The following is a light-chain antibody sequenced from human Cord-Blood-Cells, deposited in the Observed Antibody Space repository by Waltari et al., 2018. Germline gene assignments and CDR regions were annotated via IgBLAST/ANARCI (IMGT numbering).Light chain of an antibody. Sequence: QSALTQPASVSGSPGQSITISCTGTTSDVGGYNYASWYQQHPGKAPKLMIYDVSNRPSGVSTRFSGSKSGNTASLTISGLQAEDEADYYCSSYTSSSTVFGGGTKLTVL. CDR1: TSDVGGYNY. J-gene: IGLJ3*02. CDR2: DVS. V-gene: IGLV2-14*01. CDR3: SSYTSSSTV.